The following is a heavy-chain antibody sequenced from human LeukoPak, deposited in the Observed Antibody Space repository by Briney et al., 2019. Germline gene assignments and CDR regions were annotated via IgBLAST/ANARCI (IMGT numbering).Heavy chain of an antibody. Sequence: KPSETLSLTCTVSGGSISSYYWSWIRQSPGKGLEWIESMYYSGSTNYNPSLKSRVTISVDTSKNQFSLNLSSVTAADTAVYYCARLRYDSSGYWTDYWGQGTLVTVSS. D-gene: IGHD3-22*01. CDR1: GGSISSYY. CDR2: MYYSGST. CDR3: ARLRYDSSGYWTDY. J-gene: IGHJ4*02. V-gene: IGHV4-59*08.